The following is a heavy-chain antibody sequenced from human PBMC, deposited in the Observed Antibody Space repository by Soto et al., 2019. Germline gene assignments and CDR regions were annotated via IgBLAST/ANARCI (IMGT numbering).Heavy chain of an antibody. D-gene: IGHD6-13*01. J-gene: IGHJ5*02. CDR3: ARGAGEQLTFNWFDP. CDR1: GGSISSYY. Sequence: SETLSLTCTVSGGSISSYYWSWIRQPPGKGLEWIGYIYYSGSTNYNPSLKSRVTISVDTSKNQFSLKLSSVTAADTAVYYCARGAGEQLTFNWFDPWGQGTLVTVSS. V-gene: IGHV4-59*01. CDR2: IYYSGST.